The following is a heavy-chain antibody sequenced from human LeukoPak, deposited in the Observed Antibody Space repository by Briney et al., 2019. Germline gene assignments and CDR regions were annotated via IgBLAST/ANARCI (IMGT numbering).Heavy chain of an antibody. J-gene: IGHJ3*02. Sequence: SETLSLTCTVSGVSISRYYWSWIRQPPGKGLEWIGYIYYSGSTNDNPSLKSRVTISVDPSKNQFSLKLSSVTAADTAVYYCARVSYYDILTGYHQDDAFDIWGQGTMATVSS. V-gene: IGHV4-59*01. CDR1: GVSISRYY. CDR2: IYYSGST. D-gene: IGHD3-9*01. CDR3: ARVSYYDILTGYHQDDAFDI.